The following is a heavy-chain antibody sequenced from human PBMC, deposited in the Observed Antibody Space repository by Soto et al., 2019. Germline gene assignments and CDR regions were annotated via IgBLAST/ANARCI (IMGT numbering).Heavy chain of an antibody. CDR3: ARQGVSWFYDSSGYSFH. Sequence: SETLSLTCTVSGGSISSYYWGWIRQPPGKGLEWIGSIYYSGSTYYNPSLKSRVTISVDTSKNQFSLKLSSVTAADTAVYYCARQGVSWFYDSSGYSFHWGQGTLVTVSS. V-gene: IGHV4-39*01. J-gene: IGHJ4*02. CDR2: IYYSGST. D-gene: IGHD3-22*01. CDR1: GGSISSYY.